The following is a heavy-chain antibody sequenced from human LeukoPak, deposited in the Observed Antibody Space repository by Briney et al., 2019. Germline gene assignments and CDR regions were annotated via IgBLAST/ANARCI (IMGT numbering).Heavy chain of an antibody. Sequence: ASVKVSCKASGGTFSSYAISWVRQATGQGLEWMGWMNPNSGNTGYAQKFQGRVTMTRNTSISTAYMELSSLRSEDTAVYYCARGITMIVVAPGYWGQGTLVTVSS. CDR1: GGTFSSYA. CDR3: ARGITMIVVAPGY. J-gene: IGHJ4*02. CDR2: MNPNSGNT. D-gene: IGHD3-22*01. V-gene: IGHV1-8*02.